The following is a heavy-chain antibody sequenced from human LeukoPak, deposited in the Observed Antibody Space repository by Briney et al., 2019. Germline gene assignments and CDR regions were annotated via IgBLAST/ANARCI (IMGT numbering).Heavy chain of an antibody. V-gene: IGHV3-21*01. CDR2: ISSSSSYI. J-gene: IGHJ6*03. Sequence: GGSLRLSCAASGFTVSNTYMSWVRQAPGKGLEWVSSISSSSSYIYYADSVKGRFTISRDNAKKSLYLQMNTLRAEDTAVYYCARRGGIVDYYYYYYYMDVWGKGTTVTVSS. CDR3: ARRGGIVDYYYYYYYMDV. D-gene: IGHD1-26*01. CDR1: GFTVSNTY.